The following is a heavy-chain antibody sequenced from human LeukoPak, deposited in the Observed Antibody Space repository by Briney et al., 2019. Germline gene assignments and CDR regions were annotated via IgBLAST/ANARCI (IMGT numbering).Heavy chain of an antibody. CDR3: ARGRSRDSSVYYVVWFDP. J-gene: IGHJ5*02. CDR2: IRAYIGKT. V-gene: IGHV1-18*01. Sequence: ASVKDSCMHSGYTFTSSGISWVRQALGQGLEWMGWIRAYIGKTKYAQKLRGRVTMTTDTTTSTAYMDMWSLRAADTALYYTARGRSRDSSVYYVVWFDPWGQGTLVTVSS. D-gene: IGHD3-22*01. CDR1: GYTFTSSG.